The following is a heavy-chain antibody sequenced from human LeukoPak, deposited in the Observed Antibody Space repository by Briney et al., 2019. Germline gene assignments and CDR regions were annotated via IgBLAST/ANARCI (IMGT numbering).Heavy chain of an antibody. CDR2: ISNGNSYI. CDR1: GLTFSSYT. CDR3: AKVATSSHPFDF. J-gene: IGHJ4*02. V-gene: IGHV3-21*01. Sequence: PGGSLRLSCAASGLTFSSYTMNWVRQAPGQGLEWVSSISNGNSYIYYADSVKGRFTISRDNAKRSLYLQMNSLRPEDTAVYYCAKVATSSHPFDFLGQGTLVTVSS.